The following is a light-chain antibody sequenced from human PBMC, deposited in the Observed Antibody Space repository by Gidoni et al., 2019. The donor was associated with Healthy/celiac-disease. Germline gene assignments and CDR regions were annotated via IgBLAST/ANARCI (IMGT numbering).Light chain of an antibody. CDR2: DAS. CDR1: QSVSSY. J-gene: IGKJ4*01. Sequence: EIVLTPSPATLSLSPGERATLSCRASQSVSSYLAWYQQKPGQAPRLLIYDASNRATGIPARFSGSGSGTDFTLTISSLEPEDFAVYYCQQRSNWPLLTFXGXTKVXIK. V-gene: IGKV3-11*01. CDR3: QQRSNWPLLT.